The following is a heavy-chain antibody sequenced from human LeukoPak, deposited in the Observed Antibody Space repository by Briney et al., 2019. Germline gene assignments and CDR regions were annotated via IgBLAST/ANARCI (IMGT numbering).Heavy chain of an antibody. Sequence: GGSLRLSCVASGFSFRNYAMHWVRQAPGKGLESVSVINTDGRITYYADSVKGRFTISRDNSKNTVYLQMGSLRGEDMAVYYCTRDGGSFCDFDYWGQGALVTVSS. D-gene: IGHD1-26*01. J-gene: IGHJ4*02. CDR3: TRDGGSFCDFDY. CDR2: INTDGRIT. V-gene: IGHV3-64*02. CDR1: GFSFRNYA.